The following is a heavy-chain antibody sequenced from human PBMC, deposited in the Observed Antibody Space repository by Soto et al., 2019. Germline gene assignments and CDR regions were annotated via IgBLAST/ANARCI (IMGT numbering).Heavy chain of an antibody. CDR3: ARSPMVRVTVPDY. Sequence: GGSLRLSCAASGFTVSSNYMSWVRQAPGKGLEWVSVIYSGGDTYYADSVKGRFTISRDNSKNMVYLQMNSLRAEDTAVYYCARSPMVRVTVPDYWGQGTLVTVSS. CDR1: GFTVSSNY. J-gene: IGHJ4*02. V-gene: IGHV3-66*01. D-gene: IGHD3-10*01. CDR2: IYSGGDT.